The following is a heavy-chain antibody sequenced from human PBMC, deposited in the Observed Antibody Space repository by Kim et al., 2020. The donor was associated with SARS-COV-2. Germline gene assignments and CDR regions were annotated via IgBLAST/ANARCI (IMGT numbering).Heavy chain of an antibody. D-gene: IGHD6-13*01. V-gene: IGHV3-11*04. CDR2: ISSSSSTI. CDR1: GFTFSDHY. J-gene: IGHJ4*02. Sequence: GGSLRLSCAASGFTFSDHYMSWIRQAPGRRLEWVSFISSSSSTIYYADSVKGRFTISRDNVKNSLYLQMNSLRDDDTAIYYCARGRGSSSWYWGADYWGQGTLITVSS. CDR3: ARGRGSSSWYWGADY.